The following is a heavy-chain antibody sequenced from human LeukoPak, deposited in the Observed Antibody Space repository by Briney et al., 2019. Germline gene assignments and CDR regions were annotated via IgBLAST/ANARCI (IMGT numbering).Heavy chain of an antibody. D-gene: IGHD2-15*01. V-gene: IGHV3-23*01. CDR1: GFTFSNYA. CDR3: VRVVAAKETY. Sequence: GGSLRLSCAASGFTFSNYAMSWVRRPPGKGLEWVSEIYNAGATTYYGDSVKGRFTISRDNSKNTLYLQMSRLRAEDTAIYYCVRVVAAKETYWDQGILVTVSS. CDR2: IYNAGATT. J-gene: IGHJ4*02.